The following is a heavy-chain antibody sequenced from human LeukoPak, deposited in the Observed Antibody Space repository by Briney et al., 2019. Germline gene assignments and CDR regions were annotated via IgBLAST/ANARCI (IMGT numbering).Heavy chain of an antibody. CDR2: IYYSGST. V-gene: IGHV4-31*03. D-gene: IGHD3-22*01. CDR3: AREVSPTYYYDSSGWDI. CDR1: GGSISSGGYY. J-gene: IGHJ3*02. Sequence: TLSLTCTVPGGSISSGGYYWSWIRQHPGKGLEWIGYIYYSGSTYYNPSLQSRVTISVDTSKNQFSLKLSSVTAAETAVYYCAREVSPTYYYDSSGWDIWGQGTMVTVSS.